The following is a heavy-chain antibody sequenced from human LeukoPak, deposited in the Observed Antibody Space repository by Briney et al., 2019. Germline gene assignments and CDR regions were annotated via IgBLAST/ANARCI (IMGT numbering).Heavy chain of an antibody. CDR2: FDPEDGET. CDR1: GYTLTELS. V-gene: IGHV1-24*01. Sequence: GASVKVSCKVSGYTLTELSMHWVRQAPGKGLEWMGGFDPEDGETIYAQKFQGRVTMTEDTSTDTAYMELSSLRSEDTAVYYCARDVAFYGSTWHNWFDPWGQGTLVTVSS. D-gene: IGHD6-13*01. J-gene: IGHJ5*02. CDR3: ARDVAFYGSTWHNWFDP.